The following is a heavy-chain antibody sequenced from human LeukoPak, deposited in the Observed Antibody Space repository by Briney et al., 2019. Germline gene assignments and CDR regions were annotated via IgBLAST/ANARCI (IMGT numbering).Heavy chain of an antibody. V-gene: IGHV1-18*01. CDR1: GYTFTSYG. D-gene: IGHD3-9*01. CDR2: ISAYNGNT. J-gene: IGHJ6*03. CDR3: ARGGTFPTVLRYFDWLQTGGYYYMDV. Sequence: ASVKVSCKASGYTFTSYGIIWVRQAPGQGLEWMGWISAYNGNTNYAQKLQGRVTMTTDTSTSTAYMELRSLRSDDTAVYYCARGGTFPTVLRYFDWLQTGGYYYMDVWGKGTTVTVSS.